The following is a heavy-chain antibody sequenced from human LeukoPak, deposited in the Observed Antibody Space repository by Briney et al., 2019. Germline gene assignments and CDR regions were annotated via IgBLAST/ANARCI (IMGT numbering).Heavy chain of an antibody. CDR2: INPNSGGT. CDR1: GYTFTGYY. J-gene: IGHJ4*02. Sequence: ASVKVSRKASGYTFTGYYMHWVRQAPGQGLEWMGWINPNSGGTNYAQKFQGRVTMTRDTSISTAYMELSRLRSDDTAVYYCARSFDFWFGEAKYYFDYWGQGTLVTVSS. D-gene: IGHD3-10*01. CDR3: ARSFDFWFGEAKYYFDY. V-gene: IGHV1-2*02.